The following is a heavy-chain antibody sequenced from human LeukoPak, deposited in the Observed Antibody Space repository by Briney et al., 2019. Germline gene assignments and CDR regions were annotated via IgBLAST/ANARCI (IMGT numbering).Heavy chain of an antibody. CDR3: ARAPGYCSTTSCEYYYYMDV. V-gene: IGHV4-4*07. CDR1: GGSLSSYY. Sequence: PSETLSLTCTVSGGSLSSYYWSWIRQPAGKGLEWIGRVYTSGSTNYNPSLKSRVTMSIDTSKNQFPLEVSSVTAADTAVYYCARAPGYCSTTSCEYYYYMDVWGKGTTVTVSS. CDR2: VYTSGST. J-gene: IGHJ6*03. D-gene: IGHD2-2*01.